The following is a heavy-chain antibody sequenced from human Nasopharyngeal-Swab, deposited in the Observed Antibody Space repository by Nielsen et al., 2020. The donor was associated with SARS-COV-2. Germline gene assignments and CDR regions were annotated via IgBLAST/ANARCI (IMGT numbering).Heavy chain of an antibody. V-gene: IGHV3-30*02. CDR2: IRNDGFKQ. CDR3: AKDHKMDSGGGVGYMDV. J-gene: IGHJ6*03. Sequence: GGSLRLSCAASGFTFSSYGMHWVRQAPGEGLEWVAFIRNDGFKQHYVDSVKGRFTISRDSFKNTLYLQLNSLRAEDTAVYYCAKDHKMDSGGGVGYMDVWGKGTTVTVSS. CDR1: GFTFSSYG. D-gene: IGHD3-16*01.